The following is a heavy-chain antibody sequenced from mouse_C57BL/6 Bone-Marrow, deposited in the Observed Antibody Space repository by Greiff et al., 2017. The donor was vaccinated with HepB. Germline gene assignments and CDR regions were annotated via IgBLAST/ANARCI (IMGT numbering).Heavy chain of an antibody. CDR2: ISNLAYSI. V-gene: IGHV5-15*01. CDR1: GFTFSDYG. D-gene: IGHD6-2*01. Sequence: EVMLVESGGGLVQPGGSLKLSCAASGFTFSDYGMSWVRQAPRKGPEWVAFISNLAYSIYYADTVTGRVTISRENAKNTLYLEMSSLRSEETAMYYCASLISLAYWGQGTLVTVSA. CDR3: ASLISLAY. J-gene: IGHJ3*01.